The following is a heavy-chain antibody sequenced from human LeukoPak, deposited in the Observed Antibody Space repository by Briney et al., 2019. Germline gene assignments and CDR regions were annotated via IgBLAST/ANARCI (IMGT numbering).Heavy chain of an antibody. Sequence: SVKVSFKASGGTFSSYAISWVRQAPGQGLEWMGRIIPILGIANYAQKLQGRVTITADKSTSTAYMELSSLRSEDTAVYYCATNPGYYDSSGGFDYWGQGTLVTVSS. CDR1: GGTFSSYA. J-gene: IGHJ4*02. V-gene: IGHV1-69*04. CDR2: IIPILGIA. CDR3: ATNPGYYDSSGGFDY. D-gene: IGHD3-22*01.